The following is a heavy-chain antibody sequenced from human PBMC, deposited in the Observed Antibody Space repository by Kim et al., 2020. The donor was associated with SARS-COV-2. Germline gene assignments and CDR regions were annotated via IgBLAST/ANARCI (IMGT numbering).Heavy chain of an antibody. Sequence: ASVKVSCKASGYTFTSYAMNWVRQAPGQGLEWMGWINTNTGNPTYAQGFTGRFVFSLDTSVSTAYLQISSLKAEDTAVYYCARETQFWGYYYYYGMDVWGQGTTVTVSS. CDR1: GYTFTSYA. V-gene: IGHV7-4-1*02. CDR3: ARETQFWGYYYYYGMDV. J-gene: IGHJ6*02. CDR2: INTNTGNP. D-gene: IGHD3-16*01.